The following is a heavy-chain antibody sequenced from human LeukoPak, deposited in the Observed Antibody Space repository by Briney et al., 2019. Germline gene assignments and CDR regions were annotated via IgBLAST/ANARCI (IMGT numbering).Heavy chain of an antibody. Sequence: PGGSLRLSCAASGFTFSDYYMSWIRQAPGKGLEWVPYISSSGSTIYYADSVKGRFTISRDNAKNSLYLQMNSLRAEDTAVYYCARDQGYCSSTSCYTDAFDIWGQGTMVTVSS. CDR3: ARDQGYCSSTSCYTDAFDI. CDR1: GFTFSDYY. V-gene: IGHV3-11*01. CDR2: ISSSGSTI. J-gene: IGHJ3*02. D-gene: IGHD2-2*02.